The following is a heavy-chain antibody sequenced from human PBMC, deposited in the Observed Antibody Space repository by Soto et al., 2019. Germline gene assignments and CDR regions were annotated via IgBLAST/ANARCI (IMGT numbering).Heavy chain of an antibody. D-gene: IGHD1-1*01. V-gene: IGHV4-4*07. CDR2: VFSSVSA. CDR3: ARDGMTTGDT. Sequence: XETLSLSFIVSGVSVRSYPWSWVRQPANKGLEWIGLVFSSVSATYNPSLKSRVTITMDTPENRISLKLDSVTAADAGVYYCARDGMTTGDTWGPGTAVTVSS. CDR1: GVSVRSYP. J-gene: IGHJ5*02.